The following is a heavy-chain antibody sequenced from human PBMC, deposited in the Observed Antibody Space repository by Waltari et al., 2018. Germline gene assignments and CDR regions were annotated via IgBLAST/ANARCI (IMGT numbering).Heavy chain of an antibody. Sequence: EVQMVESGGGLVQPGGSLRLSCAASGFTFSFYCMNWVRQAPGEGLELISYITASGGAIYYADSVKGRFSISRDGAKKSLYLQMNSLRAEDTAVYYCARGTPGFFDIWGQGTMVTVSS. CDR2: ITASGGAI. V-gene: IGHV3-48*04. CDR1: GFTFSFYC. CDR3: ARGTPGFFDI. J-gene: IGHJ3*02. D-gene: IGHD3-10*01.